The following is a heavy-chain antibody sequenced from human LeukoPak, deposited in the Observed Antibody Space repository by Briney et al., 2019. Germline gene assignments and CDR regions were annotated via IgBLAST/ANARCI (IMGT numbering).Heavy chain of an antibody. D-gene: IGHD6-19*01. J-gene: IGHJ4*02. Sequence: ASVKVSCKASGYTFTSYGISWVRQAPGQGLEWMGWISAYNGNTNYAQKLQGRVTMTTDTSTSTAYMELRSLRSDDTAVYYCARDGKPWLVTSLFDYWGQGTLVTVSS. V-gene: IGHV1-18*01. CDR1: GYTFTSYG. CDR2: ISAYNGNT. CDR3: ARDGKPWLVTSLFDY.